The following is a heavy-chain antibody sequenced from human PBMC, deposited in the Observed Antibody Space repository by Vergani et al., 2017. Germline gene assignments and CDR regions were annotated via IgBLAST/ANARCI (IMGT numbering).Heavy chain of an antibody. CDR2: LTGGGGST. Sequence: EVQLVESGGGVVRPGGSLRLSCAASGFTFSTYAMHWVRQAPGKGLEWVSALTGGGGSTYYADSFKGRFIISRDNSRDTLYLQMNSLRPEDTATYYCVKDDLSYSSGYFDYWGQGTLVTVSS. D-gene: IGHD3-22*01. V-gene: IGHV3-23*04. CDR1: GFTFSTYA. CDR3: VKDDLSYSSGYFDY. J-gene: IGHJ4*02.